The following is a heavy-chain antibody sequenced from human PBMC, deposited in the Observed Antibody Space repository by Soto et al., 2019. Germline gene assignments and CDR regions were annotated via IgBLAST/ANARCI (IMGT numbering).Heavy chain of an antibody. J-gene: IGHJ6*03. CDR1: GFTFSSYA. CDR2: ISGSGGST. CDR3: AKGGTGSYYYYMDV. V-gene: IGHV3-23*01. Sequence: GGSRRLSCAASGFTFSSYAMSWVRQAPGKGLEWVSAISGSGGSTYYADSVKGRFTISRDNSKNTLYPQMNSLRAEDTAVYYCAKGGTGSYYYYMDVWGKGTTVTVSS.